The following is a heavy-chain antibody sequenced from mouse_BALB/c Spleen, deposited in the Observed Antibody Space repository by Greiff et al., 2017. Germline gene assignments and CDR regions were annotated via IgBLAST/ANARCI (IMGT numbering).Heavy chain of an antibody. Sequence: EVQLVESGGGLVQPGGSLKLSCAASGFTFSSYTMSWVRQTPEKRLEWVAYISNGSGSTYYPDTVKGRFTISRDNAKNTLYLQMSSLKSEDTAMYYCARLDGGGFAYWGQGTLVTVSA. D-gene: IGHD1-1*02. CDR1: GFTFSSYT. CDR3: ARLDGGGFAY. J-gene: IGHJ3*01. V-gene: IGHV5-12-2*01. CDR2: ISNGSGST.